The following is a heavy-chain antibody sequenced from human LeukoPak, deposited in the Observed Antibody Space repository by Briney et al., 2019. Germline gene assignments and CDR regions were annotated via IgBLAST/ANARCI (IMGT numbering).Heavy chain of an antibody. J-gene: IGHJ4*02. V-gene: IGHV3-48*04. CDR1: GFTFSSYS. CDR3: AKDDRDIVVVVAACDY. CDR2: ISSSSSTI. Sequence: PGGSLRLSCAASGFTFSSYSMNWVRQAPGKGLEWVSYISSSSSTIYYADSVKGRFTISRDNAKNSLYLQMNSLRAEDTAVYYCAKDDRDIVVVVAACDYWGQGTLVTVSS. D-gene: IGHD2-15*01.